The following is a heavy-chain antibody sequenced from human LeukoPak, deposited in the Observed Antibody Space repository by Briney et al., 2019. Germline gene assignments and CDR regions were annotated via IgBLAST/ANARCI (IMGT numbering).Heavy chain of an antibody. CDR3: ARADSYGYIGVFDY. CDR2: ISSSGSTI. J-gene: IGHJ4*02. D-gene: IGHD5-18*01. Sequence: PGGSLRLSCAAPGFTFSDYYMSWIRQAPGEGLEWVSYISSSGSTIYYADSVKGRFTISRDNAKNSLYLQMNSLRAEDTAVYYCARADSYGYIGVFDYWGQGTLVTVSS. CDR1: GFTFSDYY. V-gene: IGHV3-11*04.